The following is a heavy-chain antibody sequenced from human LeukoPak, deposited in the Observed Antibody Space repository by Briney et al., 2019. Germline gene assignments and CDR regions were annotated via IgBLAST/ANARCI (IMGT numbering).Heavy chain of an antibody. CDR2: VNPNSGGT. J-gene: IGHJ4*02. Sequence: GSVSLSCAASGFTFTGYYMNWVRQAPGQGLEWMGWVNPNSGGTNYAQRFQGRVTMTRDTSISTAYMELSRLRSDDTAVYYCARGSQLVGATSGFDYWGQGALVTVSS. V-gene: IGHV1-2*02. D-gene: IGHD1-26*01. CDR1: GFTFTGYY. CDR3: ARGSQLVGATSGFDY.